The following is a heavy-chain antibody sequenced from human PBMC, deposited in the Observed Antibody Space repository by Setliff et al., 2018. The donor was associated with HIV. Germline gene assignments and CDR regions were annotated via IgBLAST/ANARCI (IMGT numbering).Heavy chain of an antibody. V-gene: IGHV3-21*01. J-gene: IGHJ6*02. CDR2: VSSTSRYI. CDR3: ARESDCSSARCQAALEWLEWNYYYGMDV. Sequence: GGSLRLSCAASGFTFSIFTMSWVRQTPGKGLEWVSSVSSTSRYIDYADSLRGRFTISRDNARNSLYLHLIDLGAEDTAIYYCARESDCSSARCQAALEWLEWNYYYGMDVWGQGTTVTVSS. D-gene: IGHD3-3*01. CDR1: GFTFSIFT.